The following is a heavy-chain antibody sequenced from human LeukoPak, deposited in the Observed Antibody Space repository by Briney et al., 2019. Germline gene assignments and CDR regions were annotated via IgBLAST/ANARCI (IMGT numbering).Heavy chain of an antibody. Sequence: ASVKVSCKASGYTFTSYVVSWVRQAPGQGLEWMGGIIPIFDIANYAQKFQGRVTITADKSTSTAYMELSSLRSEDTAVYYCARDGRGYSDYDFRYFAYWGQGTLVTVSS. CDR3: ARDGRGYSDYDFRYFAY. J-gene: IGHJ4*02. D-gene: IGHD5-12*01. CDR2: IIPIFDIA. CDR1: GYTFTSYV. V-gene: IGHV1-69*10.